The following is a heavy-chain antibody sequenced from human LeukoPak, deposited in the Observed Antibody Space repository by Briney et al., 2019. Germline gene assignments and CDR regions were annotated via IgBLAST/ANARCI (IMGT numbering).Heavy chain of an antibody. V-gene: IGHV4-4*02. J-gene: IGHJ3*02. CDR3: ARDRETDGSGSSDAPDAFDI. CDR2: IYHSGST. CDR1: GGSISSSNW. D-gene: IGHD3-10*01. Sequence: PSGTLSLTCAVSGGSISSSNWWSWVRPPPGKGLEWIGEIYHSGSTNYNPSLKSRVTISVDKSKNQFSLKLSSVTAADTAVYYCARDRETDGSGSSDAPDAFDIWGQGTMVTVSS.